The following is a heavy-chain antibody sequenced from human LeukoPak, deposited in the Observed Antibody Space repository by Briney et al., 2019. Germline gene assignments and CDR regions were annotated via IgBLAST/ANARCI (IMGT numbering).Heavy chain of an antibody. Sequence: GGSLRLSCAASGFIFRTYTMNWVRQTPGKGLEWVSSISYSGGSTYYADSVKGRFTISRDNAKNSLYLQMNSLRAEDTAVYYCARDQVPAAGQSGWSYDYHYGIGVWGQGTTVTVSS. V-gene: IGHV3-21*01. D-gene: IGHD5-18*01. J-gene: IGHJ6*02. CDR2: ISYSGGST. CDR1: GFIFRTYT. CDR3: ARDQVPAAGQSGWSYDYHYGIGV.